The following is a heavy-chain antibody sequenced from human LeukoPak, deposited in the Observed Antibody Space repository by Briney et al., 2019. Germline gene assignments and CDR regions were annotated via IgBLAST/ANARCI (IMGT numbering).Heavy chain of an antibody. J-gene: IGHJ4*02. V-gene: IGHV3-74*01. CDR1: GFTFSRYW. CDR2: INSDGSRT. D-gene: IGHD3-10*01. CDR3: ARDILWFGVPEVYFDY. Sequence: GGSLRLSCEASGFTFSRYWMHWVRQAPGKGLVWVSRINSDGSRTTYADSVKGRFTISRDNAKNSLYLQMNSLRAEDTAVYYCARDILWFGVPEVYFDYWGQGTLVTVSS.